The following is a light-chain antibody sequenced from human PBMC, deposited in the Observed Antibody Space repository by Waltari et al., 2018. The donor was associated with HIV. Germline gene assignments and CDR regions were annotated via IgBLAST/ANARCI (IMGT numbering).Light chain of an antibody. CDR3: AAWDDSLSGPV. CDR2: RNN. J-gene: IGLJ2*01. Sequence: QSVLTQPPSASGTPGQRVTISCSGSSSNIGSNYVYWYQQLPGTAPKLLIYRNNQRPSGVPDRCSGSKSGTSASLAISGLRSEDEADYYCAAWDDSLSGPVFGGGTKLTVL. V-gene: IGLV1-47*01. CDR1: SSNIGSNY.